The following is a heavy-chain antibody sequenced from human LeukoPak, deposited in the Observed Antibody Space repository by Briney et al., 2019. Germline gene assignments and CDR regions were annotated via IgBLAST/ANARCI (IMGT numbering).Heavy chain of an antibody. CDR1: GFTFSSYG. CDR2: ISTKSSTI. J-gene: IGHJ3*02. D-gene: IGHD6-13*01. CDR3: AGEPAAADDAFDI. Sequence: PGGALRLSCAASGFTFSSYGRSWVRQAPGKGLEWVSYISTKSSTIYYADSVKGRFTISRDNAKNSLYLQLNSLRDEDTAVYYCAGEPAAADDAFDIWGQGTMVTVSS. V-gene: IGHV3-48*02.